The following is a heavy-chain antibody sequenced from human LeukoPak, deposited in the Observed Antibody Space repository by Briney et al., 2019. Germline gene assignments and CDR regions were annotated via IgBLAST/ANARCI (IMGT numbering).Heavy chain of an antibody. Sequence: ASVKVSCKASGYTFTSYYMHWVRQAPGQGLEWMGIINPSGGSTSYAQKFQGRVTMTRDTSTSTVYMELSNLRSEDTAVYYCARDTTDYYDSSGYYLAYYYYYGMDVWGQGTTVTVSS. CDR2: INPSGGST. D-gene: IGHD3-22*01. CDR1: GYTFTSYY. J-gene: IGHJ6*02. V-gene: IGHV1-46*01. CDR3: ARDTTDYYDSSGYYLAYYYYYGMDV.